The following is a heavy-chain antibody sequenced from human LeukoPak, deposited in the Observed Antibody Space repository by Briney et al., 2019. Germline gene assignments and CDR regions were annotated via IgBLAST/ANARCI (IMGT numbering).Heavy chain of an antibody. CDR2: IYYSGST. CDR3: ASYPFDY. V-gene: IGHV4-59*07. CDR1: GGSISSYY. J-gene: IGHJ4*02. Sequence: PTDTLSLTCTVSGGSISSYYWSWIRQPPGKGLEWIGYIYYSGSTSYNPSLKSRVTISVDTSKNQFSLKLSSVTAADTAVYYCASYPFDYWGQGTLVTVSS.